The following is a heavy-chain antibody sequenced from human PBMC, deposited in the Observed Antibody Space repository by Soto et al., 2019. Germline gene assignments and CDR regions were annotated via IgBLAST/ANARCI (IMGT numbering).Heavy chain of an antibody. D-gene: IGHD2-15*01. J-gene: IGHJ5*01. V-gene: IGHV3-33*01. CDR2: AWFDGSIE. CDR3: ARDNHLGYCSGGSCYGLDS. Sequence: QVERVESGGGVDQPGRSLRLSCAASGFTFSIYGMHWIRQAPGKGLEWVAIAWFDGSIEYYADSVKGRFTISRDNSKNTLYLQMNSLRAEDTAVYYCARDNHLGYCSGGSCYGLDSWGQGTLVTVSS. CDR1: GFTFSIYG.